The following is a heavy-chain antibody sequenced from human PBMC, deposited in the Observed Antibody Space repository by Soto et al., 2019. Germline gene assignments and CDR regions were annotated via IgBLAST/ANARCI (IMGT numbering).Heavy chain of an antibody. J-gene: IGHJ3*02. D-gene: IGHD6-13*01. CDR1: GFTFSSYG. CDR3: AGRRGTKNNSSRPAFDI. CDR2: IWYDGSNK. Sequence: GGSLRLSCAASGFTFSSYGMHWVRQAPGKGLEWVAVIWYDGSNKYYADSVKGRFTISRDNSKNTLYLQMNSLRAEDTAVYYCAGRRGTKNNSSRPAFDIWGQGTMVTVSS. V-gene: IGHV3-33*01.